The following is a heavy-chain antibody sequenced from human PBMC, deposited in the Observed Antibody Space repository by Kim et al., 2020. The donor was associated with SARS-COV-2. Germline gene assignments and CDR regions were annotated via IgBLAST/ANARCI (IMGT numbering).Heavy chain of an antibody. CDR3: ARGIKARGGLYYFDY. D-gene: IGHD3-16*01. J-gene: IGHJ4*02. V-gene: IGHV4-59*09. Sequence: PSRKSRVTISVDTSKNQFCLKLSSVTAADTAVYYCARGIKARGGLYYFDYWGQGTLVTVSS.